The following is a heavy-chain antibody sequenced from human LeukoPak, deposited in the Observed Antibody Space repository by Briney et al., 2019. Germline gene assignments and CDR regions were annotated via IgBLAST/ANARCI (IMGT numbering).Heavy chain of an antibody. Sequence: SETLSLTCTVSGGSISSSSYYWSWIRQPPGKGLEWIGYIYYSGSTNYNPSLKSRVTISVDTSKNQFSLKLSSVTAADTAVHYCARDIDYYDSSGYYSYYFDYWGQGTLVTVSS. J-gene: IGHJ4*02. V-gene: IGHV4-61*01. CDR2: IYYSGST. CDR1: GGSISSSSYY. D-gene: IGHD3-22*01. CDR3: ARDIDYYDSSGYYSYYFDY.